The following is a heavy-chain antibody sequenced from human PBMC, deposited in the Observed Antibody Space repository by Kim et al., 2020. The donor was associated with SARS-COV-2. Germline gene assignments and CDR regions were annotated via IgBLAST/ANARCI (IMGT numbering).Heavy chain of an antibody. Sequence: GGSLRLSCAASGFTFSSCWMHWVRQAPGKGLVWVSSINSDGSRTSYADSVKGRFTISRDNAKSTLYLQMSRLRVEDTDVYYCSEVDGYWGQGALVTVSS. V-gene: IGHV3-74*01. D-gene: IGHD6-19*01. CDR1: GFTFSSCW. CDR2: INSDGSRT. J-gene: IGHJ4*02. CDR3: SEVDGY.